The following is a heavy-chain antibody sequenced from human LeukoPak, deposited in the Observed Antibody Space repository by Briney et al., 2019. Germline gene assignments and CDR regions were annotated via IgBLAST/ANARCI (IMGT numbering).Heavy chain of an antibody. Sequence: PSETLSLTCTVSGGSISSYYWSWIRQPAGKGLEWIGRIYTSGSTNYNPSLKSRVTISVDTSKNQFSLKLSSVTAADTAVYYCARTYDSSGLAAFDIWGQGTMVTVSS. V-gene: IGHV4-4*07. J-gene: IGHJ3*02. CDR3: ARTYDSSGLAAFDI. CDR1: GGSISSYY. D-gene: IGHD3-22*01. CDR2: IYTSGST.